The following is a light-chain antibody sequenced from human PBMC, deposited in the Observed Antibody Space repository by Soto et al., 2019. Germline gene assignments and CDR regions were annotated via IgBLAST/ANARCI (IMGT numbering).Light chain of an antibody. CDR3: CSYTTSSTYV. Sequence: QSVLTQPASVSGSPGQSITIPCPGTSRDIGAYYYISWYQQHPGKAPKVMIYDVSSRPSGVSNRFSGSKSGNTASLTISGLQAEDEADYYCCSYTTSSTYVFGTGTKVTVL. CDR2: DVS. V-gene: IGLV2-14*01. CDR1: SRDIGAYYY. J-gene: IGLJ1*01.